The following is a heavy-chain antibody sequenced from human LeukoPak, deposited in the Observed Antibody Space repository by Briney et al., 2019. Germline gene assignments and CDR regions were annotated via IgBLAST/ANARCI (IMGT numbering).Heavy chain of an antibody. V-gene: IGHV3-9*01. Sequence: PGRSLRLSCAASGFTFDDYAMHWVRQAPGKGLEWVSGISWNSGSIGYADSVKGRFTISRDNYKNTLYLQMNSLRAEDTAVYYCAKQSPYDFWSGYLFDYWGQGTLVTVSS. CDR3: AKQSPYDFWSGYLFDY. J-gene: IGHJ4*02. D-gene: IGHD3-3*01. CDR2: ISWNSGSI. CDR1: GFTFDDYA.